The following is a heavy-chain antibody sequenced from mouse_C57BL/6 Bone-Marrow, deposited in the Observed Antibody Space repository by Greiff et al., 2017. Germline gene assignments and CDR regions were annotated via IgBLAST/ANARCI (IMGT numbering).Heavy chain of an antibody. D-gene: IGHD1-1*02. CDR2: IDPEDGET. CDR3: ARGPMEDWFAY. J-gene: IGHJ3*01. V-gene: IGHV14-2*01. Sequence: EVHLVESGAELVKPGDSVTLSCTASGFNIKDYYMHWVKQRTEKGLEWIGRIDPEDGETKYAPKFPGKATITADTSSNTAYLQLSSLTSEDTAVYYCARGPMEDWFAYWGQGTLVTVSA. CDR1: GFNIKDYY.